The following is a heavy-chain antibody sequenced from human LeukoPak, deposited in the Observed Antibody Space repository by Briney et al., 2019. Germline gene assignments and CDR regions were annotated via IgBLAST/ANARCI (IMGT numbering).Heavy chain of an antibody. D-gene: IGHD2-2*01. CDR2: IYYSGST. CDR1: GGSISSYY. CDR3: ARFVVVPAAIGLLGYYYYMDV. J-gene: IGHJ6*03. V-gene: IGHV4-59*01. Sequence: SETLSLTCTVSGGSISSYYWSWIRQPPGKGLEWIGYIYYSGSTNYNPSLKSRVTISVDTSKNQFSLKLSSVTAADTAVYYCARFVVVPAAIGLLGYYYYMDVWGKGTTVTVSS.